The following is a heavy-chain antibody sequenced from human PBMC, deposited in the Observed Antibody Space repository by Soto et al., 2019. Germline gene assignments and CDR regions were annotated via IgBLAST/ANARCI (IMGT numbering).Heavy chain of an antibody. J-gene: IGHJ6*03. CDR2: ISSGGSPI. D-gene: IGHD2-15*01. CDR3: ARDTRYCSGGNCYFAGKDHYYYYMDV. CDR1: GFTFSDYY. V-gene: IGHV3-11*01. Sequence: QVQLVESGGGLVKPGGSLRLSCAASGFTFSDYYMSWIRQAPGKGLEWVSYISSGGSPIYYTDSVKGRFTISRDKAEITLYLQMNSLRAEDTVVYYWARDTRYCSGGNCYFAGKDHYYYYMDVWGKGTTVTVSS.